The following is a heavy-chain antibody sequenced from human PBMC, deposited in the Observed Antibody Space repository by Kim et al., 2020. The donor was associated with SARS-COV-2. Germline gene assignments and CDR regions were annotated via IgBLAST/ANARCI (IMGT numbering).Heavy chain of an antibody. CDR2: ISGSGGST. J-gene: IGHJ2*01. Sequence: GGSLRLSCAASGFTFSSYAMSWVRQAPGKGLEWVSAISGSGGSTYYADSVKGRFTISRDNSKTTLYLQMNSLRAEDTAVYYCAKFSGSFVVLGVPDWYFDLWGRGTLVTVSS. V-gene: IGHV3-23*01. CDR1: GFTFSSYA. D-gene: IGHD1-26*01. CDR3: AKFSGSFVVLGVPDWYFDL.